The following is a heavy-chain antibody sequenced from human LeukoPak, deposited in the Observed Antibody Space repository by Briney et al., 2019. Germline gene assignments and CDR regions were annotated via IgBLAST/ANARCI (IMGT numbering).Heavy chain of an antibody. CDR3: AREGIRMRGVGAFDI. V-gene: IGHV1-18*04. CDR1: GYTFTSYG. J-gene: IGHJ3*02. CDR2: NSAYNGNT. Sequence: ASGKVSCKASGYTFTSYGISWVPRPPAQGLEGRGLNSAYNGNTNYAHTLQGRVTITTNTSTSTDYMVLRRMRADETVVYCCAREGIRMRGVGAFDIWGQGTMVTVSS. D-gene: IGHD3-10*01.